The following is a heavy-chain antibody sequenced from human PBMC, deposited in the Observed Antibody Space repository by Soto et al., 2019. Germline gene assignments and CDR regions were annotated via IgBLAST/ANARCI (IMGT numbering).Heavy chain of an antibody. D-gene: IGHD2-21*02. CDR1: GFTFFTYA. J-gene: IGHJ4*02. CDR3: AKDTQVVTFIFDY. V-gene: IGHV3-23*01. CDR2: ITDSGDST. Sequence: VGSLRLSCAASGFTFFTYAMSWVRQAPGKGLEWVSSITDSGDSTYYADSVKGRFTISRDNSKNTLYLQMKSLRAEDTAVYYCAKDTQVVTFIFDYWGQRTLVTVSS.